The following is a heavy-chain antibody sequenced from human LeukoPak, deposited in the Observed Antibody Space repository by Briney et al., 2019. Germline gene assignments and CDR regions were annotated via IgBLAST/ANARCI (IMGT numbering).Heavy chain of an antibody. CDR2: IWYDGSNK. V-gene: IGHV3-33*06. D-gene: IGHD4-17*01. CDR1: GFTFSSYG. CDR3: AKVMTTETDDAFDI. Sequence: PGGSLRLSCAASGFTFSSYGMHWVRQAPGKGLEWVAVIWYDGSNKYYADSVKGRFTISRDNSKNTLYLQMNSLRAEDTAVYYCAKVMTTETDDAFDIWGQGTMVTVSS. J-gene: IGHJ3*02.